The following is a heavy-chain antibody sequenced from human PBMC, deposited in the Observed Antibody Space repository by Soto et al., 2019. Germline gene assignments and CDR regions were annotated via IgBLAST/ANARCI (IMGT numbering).Heavy chain of an antibody. CDR1: LFSLISSGMC. Sequence: XGPTLLTPPQTLTLTCTFSLFSLISSGMCVSWIRQPPGKALEWLALIDWDDDKYYSTSLKTRLTISKDTSKNQVVLTMTNMDPVDTATYYCARIRTTGYGMDVWAEGTTVTVSS. V-gene: IGHV2-70*01. CDR3: ARIRTTGYGMDV. J-gene: IGHJ6*04. D-gene: IGHD2-2*01. CDR2: IDWDDDK.